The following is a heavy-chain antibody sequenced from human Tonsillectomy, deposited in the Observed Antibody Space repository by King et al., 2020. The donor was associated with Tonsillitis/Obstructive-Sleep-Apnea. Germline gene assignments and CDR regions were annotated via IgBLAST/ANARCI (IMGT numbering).Heavy chain of an antibody. CDR1: GGSISSGGYY. CDR3: ARVRRSSTSWSPQDYYYYYYMDV. J-gene: IGHJ6*03. Sequence: VQLQESGPGLVKPSQTLSLTCTVSGGSISSGGYYWSWIRQHPGKGLEWIGYIYYSGSTYYNPSLKSLVTISVDTSKNQFSLKLSSVTAADTAVYYCARVRRSSTSWSPQDYYYYYYMDVWGKGTTVTVSS. D-gene: IGHD2-2*01. V-gene: IGHV4-31*01. CDR2: IYYSGST.